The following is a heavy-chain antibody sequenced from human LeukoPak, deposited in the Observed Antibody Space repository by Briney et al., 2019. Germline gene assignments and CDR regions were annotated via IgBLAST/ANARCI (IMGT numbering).Heavy chain of an antibody. CDR2: IYHSGST. CDR1: GYSISSGYY. D-gene: IGHD6-25*01. CDR3: ARMTRRLFDY. V-gene: IGHV4-38-2*01. J-gene: IGHJ4*02. Sequence: SETLSLTCAVSGYSISSGYYWGWIRQPPGKGLEWLGSIYHSGSTYYNPSLKSRVTISVDTSKNQFSLKLSSVTAADTAVYYCARMTRRLFDYWGQGTLVTVSS.